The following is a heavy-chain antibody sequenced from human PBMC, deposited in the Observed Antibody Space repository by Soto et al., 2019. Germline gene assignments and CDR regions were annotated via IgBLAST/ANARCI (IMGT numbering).Heavy chain of an antibody. Sequence: TLSLTCAVSGGSISSMDWWTWVRQPPGKGLQWIGEIYHTGSTNYDPSLQSRVTISIDESRTSFSLNLDSVTATDTAVYYCATRRDGGPVWGHGTLVTVSS. CDR1: GGSISSMDW. V-gene: IGHV4-4*02. CDR3: ATRRDGGPV. D-gene: IGHD4-17*01. J-gene: IGHJ4*01. CDR2: IYHTGST.